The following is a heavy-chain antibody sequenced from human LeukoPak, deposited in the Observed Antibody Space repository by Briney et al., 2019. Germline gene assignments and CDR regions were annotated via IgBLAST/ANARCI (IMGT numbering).Heavy chain of an antibody. V-gene: IGHV3-30*02. CDR3: AKTYSSSWYPLYYFDY. D-gene: IGHD6-13*01. CDR1: GFTFSSYG. Sequence: GGSLRLSCAASGFTFSSYGMPWVRQAPGKGLEWVAFIRYDGSNKYHADSVKGRFTISRDNSKNTLHLQMNSLRAEDTAVYYCAKTYSSSWYPLYYFDYWGQGTLVTVSS. CDR2: IRYDGSNK. J-gene: IGHJ4*02.